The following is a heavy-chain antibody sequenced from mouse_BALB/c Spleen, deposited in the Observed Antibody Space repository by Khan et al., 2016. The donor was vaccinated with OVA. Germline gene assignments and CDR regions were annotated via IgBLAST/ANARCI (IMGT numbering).Heavy chain of an antibody. D-gene: IGHD2-1*01. CDR1: GFSFSSYT. CDR2: ISSGSTYT. J-gene: IGHJ1*01. Sequence: EVELVESGGGLVNPGGSLKLSCAASGFSFSSYTMSWVRQTPEKRLEWVATISSGSTYTHYPDSVKGRFTISRDNAKHTLYLHMSSLKSEDTAMYYCARDCNYAHWYFDVWGAGTTVTVSS. V-gene: IGHV5-6-4*01. CDR3: ARDCNYAHWYFDV.